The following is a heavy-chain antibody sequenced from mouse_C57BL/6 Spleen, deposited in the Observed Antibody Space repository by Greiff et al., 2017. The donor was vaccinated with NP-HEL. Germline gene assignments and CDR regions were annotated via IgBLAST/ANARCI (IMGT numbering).Heavy chain of an antibody. CDR3: ARGKGNSFDY. Sequence: VQLQQSGPVLVKPGASVKMSCKASGYTFTDYYMNWVKQSHGKSLEWIGVINPYNGGTSYNQKFKGKATLTVDKSSSTAYMELNSLTSEDSAVYYCARGKGNSFDYWGQGTTLTVSS. J-gene: IGHJ2*01. CDR1: GYTFTDYY. V-gene: IGHV1-19*01. CDR2: INPYNGGT. D-gene: IGHD2-14*01.